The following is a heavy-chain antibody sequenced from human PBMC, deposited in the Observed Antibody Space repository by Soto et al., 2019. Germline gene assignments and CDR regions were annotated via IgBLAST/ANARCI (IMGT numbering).Heavy chain of an antibody. J-gene: IGHJ5*02. V-gene: IGHV4-61*01. CDR2: IYYSGST. CDR1: GGSVSSGSYY. D-gene: IGHD3-9*01. CDR3: ARDSGILTGYYRA. Sequence: LSLTCTVSGGSVSSGSYYWSWIRQPPGKGLEWIGYIYYSGSTNYNPSLKSRVTISVDTSKNQFSLKLSSVTAADTAVYYCARDSGILTGYYRAWGQGTLVTVSS.